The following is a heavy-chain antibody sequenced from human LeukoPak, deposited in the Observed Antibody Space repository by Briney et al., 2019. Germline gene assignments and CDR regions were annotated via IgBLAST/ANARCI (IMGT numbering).Heavy chain of an antibody. J-gene: IGHJ4*02. D-gene: IGHD2-21*02. CDR3: AREVTWPTYYFDY. CDR2: IIPIFGTA. V-gene: IGHV1-69*01. Sequence: SVKVSCKASGGTFSSYAISWVRQAPGQGLEWMGGIIPIFGTANYAQKFQGRVTITADESTSTAYMELSSLRSEDTAVYYCAREVTWPTYYFDYWGQGTLVTVSS. CDR1: GGTFSSYA.